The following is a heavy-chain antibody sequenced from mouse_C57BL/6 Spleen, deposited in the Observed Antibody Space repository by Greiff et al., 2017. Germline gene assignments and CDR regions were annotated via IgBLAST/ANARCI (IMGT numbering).Heavy chain of an antibody. CDR3: ARPRDYDDGYWYFDV. CDR2: INPNNGGT. V-gene: IGHV1-18*01. Sequence: VQLQQSGPELVKPGASVKIPCKASGYTFTDYNMDWVKQSHGKSLEWIGDINPNNGGTIYNQKFKGKATLTVDKSSSTAYMELRSLTSEDTAVYYCARPRDYDDGYWYFDVWGTGTTVTVSS. D-gene: IGHD2-4*01. J-gene: IGHJ1*03. CDR1: GYTFTDYN.